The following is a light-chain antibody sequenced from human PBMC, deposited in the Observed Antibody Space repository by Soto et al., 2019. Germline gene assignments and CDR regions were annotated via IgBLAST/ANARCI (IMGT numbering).Light chain of an antibody. Sequence: EIVLTQSPATLSLSPGEGATLSCRASQSVGSLLAWYQQKPGQAPRLVIYDASNRATGIPARFSGSGSGTDFTLTISSLEPEDFAVYYGQQRSNWPITYGQGTRLDIK. V-gene: IGKV3-11*01. CDR1: QSVGSL. CDR2: DAS. CDR3: QQRSNWPIT. J-gene: IGKJ5*01.